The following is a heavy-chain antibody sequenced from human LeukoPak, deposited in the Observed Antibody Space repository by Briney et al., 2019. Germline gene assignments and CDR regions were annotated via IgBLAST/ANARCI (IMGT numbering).Heavy chain of an antibody. CDR2: IKQDGSEK. CDR3: ARGPAGREGAYYYYYMDV. Sequence: GGSLRLSCAASGFTFSSYWMSWVRQAPGKGLEWVANIKQDGSEKYYVDSVKGRFTISRDNAKNSLYLQMNSLRAEDTAVYYCARGPAGREGAYYYYYMDVWGKGTTVTVSS. D-gene: IGHD6-13*01. CDR1: GFTFSSYW. J-gene: IGHJ6*03. V-gene: IGHV3-7*01.